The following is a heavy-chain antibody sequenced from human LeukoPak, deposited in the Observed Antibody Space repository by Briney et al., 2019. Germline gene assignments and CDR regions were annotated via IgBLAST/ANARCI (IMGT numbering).Heavy chain of an antibody. CDR2: IDSDGSTT. V-gene: IGHV3-74*01. Sequence: GGSLRLSCAASGFTFSSYWMHWVRQAPGKGLVWVSRIDSDGSTTSYADSVKGRFTISRDNAKNTLFLQMNSLRAEDTAAYYCARSVYDSGGYYRVPDYWGQGTLVTVSS. CDR1: GFTFSSYW. CDR3: ARSVYDSGGYYRVPDY. J-gene: IGHJ4*02. D-gene: IGHD3-22*01.